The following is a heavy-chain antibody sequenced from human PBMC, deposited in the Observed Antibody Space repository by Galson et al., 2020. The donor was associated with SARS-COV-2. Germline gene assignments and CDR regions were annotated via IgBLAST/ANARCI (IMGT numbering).Heavy chain of an antibody. J-gene: IGHJ4*02. CDR3: AKEGCFTPGCYNDY. D-gene: IGHD2-15*01. V-gene: IGHV3-23*01. CDR1: GFTFSNYA. Sequence: GESLKISCAASGFTFSNYAMSWVRQAPGKGLEWVSSISRSGGATYYADSVKGRFTISTDNSKNTLYLQMNSLRAEDTAVYYCAKEGCFTPGCYNDYWAREPWSPSPQ. CDR2: ISRSGGAT.